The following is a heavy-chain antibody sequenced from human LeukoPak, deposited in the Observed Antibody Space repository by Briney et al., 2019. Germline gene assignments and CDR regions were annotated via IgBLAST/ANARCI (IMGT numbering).Heavy chain of an antibody. CDR1: GGSFSGHY. V-gene: IGHV4-34*01. CDR2: INYSGST. J-gene: IGHJ2*01. CDR3: ARDGRRVTMVRGGTIWYFDL. Sequence: PSETLSLTCAVYGGSFSGHYWTWIRQSPGKGLEWIGEINYSGSTNYNPSLQSRVSISVDTSKNQFSLKLSSVTAADTAVYYCARDGRRVTMVRGGTIWYFDLWGRGTLVTVSS. D-gene: IGHD3-10*01.